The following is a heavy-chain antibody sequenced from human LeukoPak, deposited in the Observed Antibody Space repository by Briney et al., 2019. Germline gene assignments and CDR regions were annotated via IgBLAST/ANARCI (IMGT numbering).Heavy chain of an antibody. CDR1: GFTFSSYS. V-gene: IGHV3-23*01. Sequence: PGGSLRLSCAASGFTFSSYSMNWVRQAPGKGLEWVSAISGSGGSTYYADSVKGRFTISRDNSKNTLYLQMNSLRAEDTAVYYCAKDFPPMIVVVINLFDYWGQGTLVTVSS. J-gene: IGHJ4*02. CDR3: AKDFPPMIVVVINLFDY. D-gene: IGHD3-22*01. CDR2: ISGSGGST.